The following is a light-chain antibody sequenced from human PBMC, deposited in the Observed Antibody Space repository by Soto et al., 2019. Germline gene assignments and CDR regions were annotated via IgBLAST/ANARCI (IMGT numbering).Light chain of an antibody. J-gene: IGKJ4*01. CDR2: WAS. CDR1: QSVLFSSNNKNY. Sequence: DIVMTQSPDSLAVSLGERATINCKSSQSVLFSSNNKNYLAWYQQKPGQPPKLLISWASTRESGVPDRFSGSGSGTDFTLPISSLQAGDAAVYFCQQYYITPLTFGGGTRLEI. CDR3: QQYYITPLT. V-gene: IGKV4-1*01.